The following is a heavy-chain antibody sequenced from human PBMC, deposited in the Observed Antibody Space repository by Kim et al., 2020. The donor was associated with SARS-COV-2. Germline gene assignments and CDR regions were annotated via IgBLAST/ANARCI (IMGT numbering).Heavy chain of an antibody. Sequence: GGSLRLSCAASGFTFSSYAMSWVRQAPGKGLEWVSAISGSGGSTYYADSVKGRFTISRDNSKNTLYLQMNSLRAEDTAVYYCAKGLGYCSSTSCRYYFDYWGQGTLVTVSS. J-gene: IGHJ4*02. CDR1: GFTFSSYA. CDR2: ISGSGGST. D-gene: IGHD2-2*01. V-gene: IGHV3-23*01. CDR3: AKGLGYCSSTSCRYYFDY.